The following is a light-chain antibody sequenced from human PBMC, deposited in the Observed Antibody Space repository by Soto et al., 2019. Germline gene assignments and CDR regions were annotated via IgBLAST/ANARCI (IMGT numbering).Light chain of an antibody. CDR2: EVT. Sequence: QSVLTQPASVSGSPGQSITISCAGTRDDIGAYDYVSWYQQHPGNAPKLLVYEVTNRPSGVSDRFSGSKSGNTASLTISGLQGEDEADHYCSAYTVSRTYVFGTGTKVTVL. J-gene: IGLJ1*01. V-gene: IGLV2-14*01. CDR1: RDDIGAYDY. CDR3: SAYTVSRTYV.